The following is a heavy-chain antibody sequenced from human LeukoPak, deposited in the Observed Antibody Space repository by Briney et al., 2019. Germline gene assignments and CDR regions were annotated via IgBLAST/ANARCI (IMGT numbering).Heavy chain of an antibody. J-gene: IGHJ5*02. CDR1: GGSFSGYY. D-gene: IGHD2-15*01. CDR3: VTGPGYCTGGRCYGGWFDP. Sequence: PSQTLSPTCAVYGGSFSGYYWSWIRQAPGKGLEWIGEINHSGNTNYNPSLKSRVTISVDTSKNQFSLKLSSVTAADTAVYYCVTGPGYCTGGRCYGGWFDPWGQGTLVTVSS. V-gene: IGHV4-34*01. CDR2: INHSGNT.